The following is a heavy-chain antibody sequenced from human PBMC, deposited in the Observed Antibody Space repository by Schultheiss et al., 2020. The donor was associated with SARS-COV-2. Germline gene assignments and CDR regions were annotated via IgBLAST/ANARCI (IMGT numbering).Heavy chain of an antibody. CDR3: ARGVGILDY. CDR1: GGSFSGYY. D-gene: IGHD1-14*01. Sequence: SETLSLTCAVYGGSFSGYYWSWIRQPPGKGLEWIGYIYYSGSTNYNPSLKSRVTISVDTSKNQFSLKLSSVTAADTAVYYCARGVGILDYWGQGILVTVSS. J-gene: IGHJ4*02. V-gene: IGHV4-59*12. CDR2: IYYSGST.